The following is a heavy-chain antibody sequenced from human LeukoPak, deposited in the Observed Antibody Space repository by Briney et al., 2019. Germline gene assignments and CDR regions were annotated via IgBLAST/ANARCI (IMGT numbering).Heavy chain of an antibody. J-gene: IGHJ5*02. D-gene: IGHD6-19*01. CDR1: GGSISSSSYN. V-gene: IGHV4-39*07. CDR3: ARYSSGWYEGRWFDP. Sequence: SETLSLTCTVSGGSISSSSYNWAWVRQPPGKGLEWIGEIYHSGSTNYNPSLKSRVTISVDKSKNQFSLKLSSVAAADTAVYYCARYSSGWYEGRWFDPWGQGTLVTVSS. CDR2: IYHSGST.